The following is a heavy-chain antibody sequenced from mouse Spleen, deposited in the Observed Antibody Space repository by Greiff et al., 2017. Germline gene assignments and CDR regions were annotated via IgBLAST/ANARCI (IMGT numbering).Heavy chain of an antibody. Sequence: EVKLMESGGGLVKLGGSLKLSCAASGFTFSSYAMSWVRQTPEKRLEWVATISSGGGNTYYPDSVKGRFTISRDNAKNTLYLQMSSLKSEDTAMYYCARHVVRRGSSYHWYFDVWGAGTTVTVSS. CDR2: ISSGGGNT. D-gene: IGHD1-1*01. J-gene: IGHJ1*01. CDR3: ARHVVRRGSSYHWYFDV. CDR1: GFTFSSYA. V-gene: IGHV5-9*04.